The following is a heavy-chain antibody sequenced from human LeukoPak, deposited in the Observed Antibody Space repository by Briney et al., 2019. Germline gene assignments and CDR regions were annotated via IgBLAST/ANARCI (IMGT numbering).Heavy chain of an antibody. D-gene: IGHD5-12*01. J-gene: IGHJ4*02. CDR2: ISISSSYI. Sequence: GGSLRLSCAASGFTFSSYSMHWVRQAPGKGLEWVSCISISSSYIYYADSVKGRFTITRNKAKNSLYLQMNSLRAEDTAVYYCARDRRPYDLGSGYSGYDRFDYWGQGTLVTVSS. V-gene: IGHV3-21*04. CDR1: GFTFSSYS. CDR3: ARDRRPYDLGSGYSGYDRFDY.